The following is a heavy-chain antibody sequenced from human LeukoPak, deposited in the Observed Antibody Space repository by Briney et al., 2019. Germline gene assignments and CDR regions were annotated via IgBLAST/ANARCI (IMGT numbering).Heavy chain of an antibody. CDR3: ARDEFGYSSSSGVGGIDY. J-gene: IGHJ4*02. CDR2: ISSSSSYI. D-gene: IGHD6-6*01. Sequence: GGSLRLSCAASGFTFSSYSMNWVRQAPGKGLEWVSSISSSSSYIYYADSVKGRFTISRDNAKNSLYLQMNSLRAEDTAVYYCARDEFGYSSSSGVGGIDYWGQGTLVTVSS. V-gene: IGHV3-21*01. CDR1: GFTFSSYS.